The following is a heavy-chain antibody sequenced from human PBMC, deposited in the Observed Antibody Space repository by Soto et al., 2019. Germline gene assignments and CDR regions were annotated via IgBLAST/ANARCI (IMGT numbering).Heavy chain of an antibody. CDR2: INPNAGST. Sequence: QVQLVQSGAEVKKPGASVKISCKASGYTFATNFMHWVRQAPGQGLEWMGIINPNAGSTSYAQKFQGRVTMPRDTSTSTVYMELSSLRSEDTAVYYCARDRKASGRCFDYWGQGTLVTVSS. J-gene: IGHJ4*02. D-gene: IGHD3-10*01. V-gene: IGHV1-46*03. CDR1: GYTFATNF. CDR3: ARDRKASGRCFDY.